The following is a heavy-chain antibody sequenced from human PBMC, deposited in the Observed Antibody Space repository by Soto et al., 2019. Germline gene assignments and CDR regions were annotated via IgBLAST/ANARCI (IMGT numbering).Heavy chain of an antibody. D-gene: IGHD3-22*01. CDR1: GYTLTSYS. CDR2: INPSGDNI. Sequence: QVQLVQSGAEVKKPGASVRVSCKASGYTLTSYSMHWVRQAPGQGLEWMGIINPSGDNIRYAQNFQGRVTITADPSTSTAYLELSGLTSDDTAVYYCARDGSDYSTSGHYDPWGQGTLVTVSS. V-gene: IGHV1-46*01. J-gene: IGHJ5*02. CDR3: ARDGSDYSTSGHYDP.